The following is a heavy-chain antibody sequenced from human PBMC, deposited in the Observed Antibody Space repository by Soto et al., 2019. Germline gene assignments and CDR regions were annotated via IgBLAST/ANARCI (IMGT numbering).Heavy chain of an antibody. CDR1: GYSFSTYL. CDR3: ARHILVAEGLDYYGMDV. V-gene: IGHV5-51*01. CDR2: IYPGDSDT. J-gene: IGHJ6*02. D-gene: IGHD2-2*01. Sequence: PGESLKISCKGSGYSFSTYLIGWVRQMPGKGLEWMGVIYPGDSDTRYSPSFQGQVTISADKSISTAYLQWSSLKASDTAMYYCARHILVAEGLDYYGMDVWGQGTTVTVSS.